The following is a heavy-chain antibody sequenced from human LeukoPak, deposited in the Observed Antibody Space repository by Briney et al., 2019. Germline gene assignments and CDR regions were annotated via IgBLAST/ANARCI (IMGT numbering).Heavy chain of an antibody. V-gene: IGHV4-59*08. CDR2: ISDIGSI. Sequence: SETLSLTCTVSGGSISSYYWSWIRQPPGKGLEWIAYISDIGSINYNPSLKSRVTISLDTSKNKFSLKLSSVTAADTAVYYCAGHHPRNTVDFWGQGTLVTVSS. CDR1: GGSISSYY. J-gene: IGHJ4*02. CDR3: AGHHPRNTVDF. D-gene: IGHD2/OR15-2a*01.